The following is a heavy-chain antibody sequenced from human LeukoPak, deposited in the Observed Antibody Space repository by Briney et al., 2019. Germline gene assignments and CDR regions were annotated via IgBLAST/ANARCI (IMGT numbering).Heavy chain of an antibody. D-gene: IGHD3-9*01. CDR3: ASRDILTGYIGY. CDR1: GGSISSGGYY. Sequence: SETLSLTCTVSGGSISSGGYYWSWIRQHPGKGLEWIGYIYYSGSTYYNPSLKSRVTISVDTSKNQFSLKLSSVTAADTAVYYCASRDILTGYIGYWGQGTLVTVSS. CDR2: IYYSGST. V-gene: IGHV4-31*03. J-gene: IGHJ4*02.